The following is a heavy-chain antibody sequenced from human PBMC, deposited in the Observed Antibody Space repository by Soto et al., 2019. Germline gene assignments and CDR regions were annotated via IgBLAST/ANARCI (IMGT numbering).Heavy chain of an antibody. CDR1: GYTFSNYG. Sequence: QVQLVQSGPEVKKPGASVKVSCKASGYTFSNYGITWVRQAPGQGLEWMGCINAYNGETNYAQKLQGSITMTTATSTSTAYMELKSLKSDDTAVYYCARRGAPPYYYYGLDVWGHGTTVTVSS. J-gene: IGHJ6*02. CDR3: ARRGAPPYYYYGLDV. V-gene: IGHV1-18*01. D-gene: IGHD3-16*01. CDR2: INAYNGET.